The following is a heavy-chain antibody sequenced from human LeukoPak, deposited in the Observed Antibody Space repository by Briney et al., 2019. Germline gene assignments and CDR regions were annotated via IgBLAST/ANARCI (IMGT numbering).Heavy chain of an antibody. CDR1: GFTFSSYS. CDR2: ISSSSSTI. J-gene: IGHJ4*02. Sequence: GGSLRLSCAASGFTFSSYSMNWVRQAPGKGLEWVSYISSSSSTIYYADSVKGRVTISRDNAKNSLYLQMNSLRAEDTAVYYCARVYGSGSGRFDYWGQGTLVTVSS. D-gene: IGHD3-10*01. CDR3: ARVYGSGSGRFDY. V-gene: IGHV3-48*01.